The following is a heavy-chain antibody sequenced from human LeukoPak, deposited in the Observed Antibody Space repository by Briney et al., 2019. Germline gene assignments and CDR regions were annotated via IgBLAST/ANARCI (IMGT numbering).Heavy chain of an antibody. J-gene: IGHJ4*02. Sequence: SETLSLTCGVSGYSISNGYHWGWIRQPPGKGLEWIGSIHHSGSIYHNPSLKSRVTISVGTSKNQFSLKLTSVTASDTAVYYCARINWNPDYWGQGTLVTVSS. CDR2: IHHSGSI. CDR1: GYSISNGYH. V-gene: IGHV4-38-2*01. CDR3: ARINWNPDY. D-gene: IGHD1-1*01.